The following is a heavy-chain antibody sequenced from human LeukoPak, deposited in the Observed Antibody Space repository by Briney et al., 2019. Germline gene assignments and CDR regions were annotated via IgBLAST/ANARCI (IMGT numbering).Heavy chain of an antibody. J-gene: IGHJ4*02. V-gene: IGHV5-51*01. CDR2: IYPRDSDT. Sequence: GESLKISCKGSGYSFSTYWIAWVRQMPGKGLEWTGSIYPRDSDTTYSPSFQGQVTISADRSISTAYLQWSSLKASDTAMYYCARQDGYGEYLFDYWGQGTLVTVSS. CDR1: GYSFSTYW. D-gene: IGHD5-18*01. CDR3: ARQDGYGEYLFDY.